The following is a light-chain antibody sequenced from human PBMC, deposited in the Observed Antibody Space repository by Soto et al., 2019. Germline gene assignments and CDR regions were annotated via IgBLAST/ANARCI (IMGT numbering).Light chain of an antibody. CDR2: GAS. Sequence: EIVLTQSPGTLSLSPGERATLSCRASQSVRSNFLAWYQQKPGQAPRLLIYGASNRATGTPDRFSGSGSGTDFTLTITRLEPEDFAMYYCQRYDSFRTFGQGTKVDI. CDR1: QSVRSNF. CDR3: QRYDSFRT. J-gene: IGKJ1*01. V-gene: IGKV3-20*01.